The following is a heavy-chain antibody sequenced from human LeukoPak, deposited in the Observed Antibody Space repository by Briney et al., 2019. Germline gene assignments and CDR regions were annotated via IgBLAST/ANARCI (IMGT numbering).Heavy chain of an antibody. D-gene: IGHD4-17*01. CDR3: ARRRYGDYD. J-gene: IGHJ4*02. Sequence: SETLSLTCGVSGDSIRSSIYYWGWIRQPPGKGLEWIGSIHYSGSTYYNPSLKSRVTISVDTSKNQFSLKLSSVTAADTAVYYCARRRYGDYDWGQGTLVTVSS. V-gene: IGHV4-39*01. CDR1: GDSIRSSIYY. CDR2: IHYSGST.